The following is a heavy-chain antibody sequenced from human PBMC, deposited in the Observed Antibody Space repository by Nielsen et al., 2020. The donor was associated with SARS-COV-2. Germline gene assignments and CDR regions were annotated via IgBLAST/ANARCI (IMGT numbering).Heavy chain of an antibody. Sequence: ASVKVSCKASGYSFSSYGVSWVRQAPGQGLEWMGWISAYNGNTNYAQNLQGRVTMTTDTSTSTAYMELRSLTSDDTAVYYCARDSSGTYRRVDYWGQGTLVTVSS. J-gene: IGHJ4*02. D-gene: IGHD3-22*01. V-gene: IGHV1-18*01. CDR1: GYSFSSYG. CDR2: ISAYNGNT. CDR3: ARDSSGTYRRVDY.